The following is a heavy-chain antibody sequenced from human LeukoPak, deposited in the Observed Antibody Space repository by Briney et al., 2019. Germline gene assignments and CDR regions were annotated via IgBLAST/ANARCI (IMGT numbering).Heavy chain of an antibody. Sequence: ASVKVSCKASGYTFTGYYMHWVRQAPGQGLEWMGWINPNSGGTNYAQKFQGRVTMTRDTSISTAYMELSRLRSDDTAVYYCARDIPVWLDIVAVPAAINYYGMDVWGQGTTVTVSS. CDR2: INPNSGGT. D-gene: IGHD2-2*03. V-gene: IGHV1-2*02. CDR1: GYTFTGYY. CDR3: ARDIPVWLDIVAVPAAINYYGMDV. J-gene: IGHJ6*02.